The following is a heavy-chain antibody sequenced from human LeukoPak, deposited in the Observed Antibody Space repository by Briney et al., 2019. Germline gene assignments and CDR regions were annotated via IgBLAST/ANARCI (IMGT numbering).Heavy chain of an antibody. CDR3: ARNLVGASDYYYYMDV. CDR1: GGSISSYY. J-gene: IGHJ6*03. D-gene: IGHD1-26*01. V-gene: IGHV4-59*01. CDR2: IYYSGST. Sequence: SETLSLTCTVSGGSISSYYWSWIRQPPGEGLEWIGYIYYSGSTNYNPSLKSRVTISVDTSKNQFSLKLSSVTAADTAVYYCARNLVGASDYYYYMDVWGKGTTVTVSS.